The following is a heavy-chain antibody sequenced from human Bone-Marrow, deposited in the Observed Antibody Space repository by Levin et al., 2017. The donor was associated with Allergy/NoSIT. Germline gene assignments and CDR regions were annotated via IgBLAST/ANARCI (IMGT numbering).Heavy chain of an antibody. CDR3: ARDSEGYCRRTSCYEIDT. J-gene: IGHJ5*02. D-gene: IGHD2-2*01. Sequence: PGGSLRLSCAASGFTFSSYSMNWVRQAPGKGLEWVSSISSSSTYKYYADSAKGRFTISRDNAENSLFLQMNSLRAEDTAVYYCARDSEGYCRRTSCYEIDTWGQGALVTVSS. CDR2: ISSSSTYK. V-gene: IGHV3-21*01. CDR1: GFTFSSYS.